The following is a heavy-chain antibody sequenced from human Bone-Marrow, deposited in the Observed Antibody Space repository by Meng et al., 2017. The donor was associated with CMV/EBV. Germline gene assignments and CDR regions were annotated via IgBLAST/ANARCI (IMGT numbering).Heavy chain of an antibody. D-gene: IGHD1-26*01. CDR3: ARDRISELVDFDAFDI. Sequence: ASVKVSCKASGYTFTSYGISWVRQAPGQGLEWMGWISAYNGNTNYAQKLQGRVTMTTDTSTSTAYMELRSLRSDDTAVYYCARDRISELVDFDAFDIWGQGTMVTVSS. V-gene: IGHV1-18*01. CDR2: ISAYNGNT. CDR1: GYTFTSYG. J-gene: IGHJ3*02.